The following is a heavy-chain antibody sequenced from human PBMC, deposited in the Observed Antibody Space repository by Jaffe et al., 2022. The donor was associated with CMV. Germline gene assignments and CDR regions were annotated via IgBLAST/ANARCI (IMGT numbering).Heavy chain of an antibody. Sequence: QVQLQESGPGLVKPSGTLSLTCAVSGDSISSSDWWSWVRQAPGKGLEWIGEIDHSGSTIYNPSVKSRVTMSVDRSKNQFSLKLTSVTAADTAVYYCARGSCTVYACYPDYWGQGTLVTVSS. D-gene: IGHD2-8*02. J-gene: IGHJ4*02. CDR3: ARGSCTVYACYPDY. CDR1: GDSISSSDW. V-gene: IGHV4-4*02. CDR2: IDHSGST.